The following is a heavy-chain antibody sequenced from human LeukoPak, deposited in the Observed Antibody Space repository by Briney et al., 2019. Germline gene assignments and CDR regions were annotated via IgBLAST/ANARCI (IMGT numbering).Heavy chain of an antibody. Sequence: PGGSLRLSCAASGFTVSTYAMSWVRQAPGMGLQLVSAIDIGGGTTYSADSVKGRFTISRDNSKNTLYLQMNSLRAEDTAVYYCAKEKWLGPIDYWGQGTLVTVSS. CDR3: AKEKWLGPIDY. CDR2: IDIGGGTT. D-gene: IGHD6-19*01. J-gene: IGHJ4*02. V-gene: IGHV3-23*01. CDR1: GFTVSTYA.